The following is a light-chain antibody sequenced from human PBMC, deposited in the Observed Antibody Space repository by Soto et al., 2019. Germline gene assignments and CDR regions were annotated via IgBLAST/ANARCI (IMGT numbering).Light chain of an antibody. Sequence: QSALTQPASVSGSPGQSITISCTGTSSDIGRFNYVSWYQQHPGKVPKLMIYEVSNRPSAVSNRFSGSKSGNTASLTISGLHDEDEADYYCSSHTSSNTQVFGGGTKLTVL. V-gene: IGLV2-14*01. CDR3: SSHTSSNTQV. J-gene: IGLJ3*02. CDR1: SSDIGRFNY. CDR2: EVS.